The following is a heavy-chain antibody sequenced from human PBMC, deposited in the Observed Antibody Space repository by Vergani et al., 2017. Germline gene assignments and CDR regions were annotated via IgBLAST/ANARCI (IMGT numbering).Heavy chain of an antibody. J-gene: IGHJ4*02. Sequence: QVQLQQWGAGLLKPSETLSLTCAVSGSSISSGGYYWSWIRQHPGKGLEWIGYIYYSGSTYYNPSLKSRVTISVDTSKNQFSLKLSSVTAADTAVYYCARENNGRVDYWGQGTLVTVSS. CDR2: IYYSGST. CDR1: GSSISSGGYY. CDR3: ARENNGRVDY. D-gene: IGHD1/OR15-1a*01. V-gene: IGHV4-31*11.